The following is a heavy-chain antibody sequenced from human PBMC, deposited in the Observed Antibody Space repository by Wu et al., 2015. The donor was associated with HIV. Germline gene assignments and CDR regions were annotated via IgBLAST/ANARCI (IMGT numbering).Heavy chain of an antibody. CDR3: ARVLFASGTVFWSGGPSRFVY. CDR2: IHYTGTS. CDR1: GGSVRGHY. J-gene: IGHJ4*02. D-gene: IGHD3-3*01. Sequence: QVELQESGPGLVQPSETLSLTCSVFGGSVRGHYWAWVRQPPGKGLEWIGNIHYTGTSNYNPSLQNRLTMSVDTSENLFSLKLRAVTAADTAIYYCARVLFASGTVFWSGGPSRFVYWGQGILVIVPS. V-gene: IGHV4-59*02.